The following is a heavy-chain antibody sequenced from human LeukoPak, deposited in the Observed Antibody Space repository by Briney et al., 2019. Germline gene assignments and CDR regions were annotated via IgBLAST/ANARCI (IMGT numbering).Heavy chain of an antibody. CDR1: GFTFSSYA. J-gene: IGHJ4*02. Sequence: GGSLRLSCSASGFTFSSYALHWVRQAPGKGLEYVSGVNSNGVSTNYADPVKGRITISRDNSNNTLHLQMSSLRGEDTAVYYCVKDRDRNLARVNFDYWGQGTLVTVSS. CDR2: VNSNGVST. CDR3: VKDRDRNLARVNFDY. D-gene: IGHD5-24*01. V-gene: IGHV3-64D*06.